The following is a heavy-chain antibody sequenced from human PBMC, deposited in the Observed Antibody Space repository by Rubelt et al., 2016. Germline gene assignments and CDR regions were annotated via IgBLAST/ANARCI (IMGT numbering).Heavy chain of an antibody. CDR1: DGSFSGYY. Sequence: QAQLLQWGAGLLKPSETLSLICGFSDGSFSGYYWSWIRQPPGKGLEWIGEIYHSGSTNYNPSLKSRVTISVDNSKNQFSRQRRSVTAADTAGYYCARHGAGSSPVKIWGQGTMVTVSS. CDR3: ARHGAGSSPVKI. J-gene: IGHJ3*02. D-gene: IGHD3-10*01. V-gene: IGHV4-34*02. CDR2: IYHSGST.